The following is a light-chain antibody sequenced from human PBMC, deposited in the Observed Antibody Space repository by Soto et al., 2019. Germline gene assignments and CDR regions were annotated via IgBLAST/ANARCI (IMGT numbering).Light chain of an antibody. Sequence: DIQMTQSPSTLSGSVGDRVTITCRASQTISSWLAWYQQKPGKAPKLLIYAASSLQSGVPSRFSGSGSGTDFTLTISSLQPEDSATYYCQQVDTYPLTFGGGTKVDIK. J-gene: IGKJ4*01. CDR3: QQVDTYPLT. CDR1: QTISSW. CDR2: AAS. V-gene: IGKV1-5*01.